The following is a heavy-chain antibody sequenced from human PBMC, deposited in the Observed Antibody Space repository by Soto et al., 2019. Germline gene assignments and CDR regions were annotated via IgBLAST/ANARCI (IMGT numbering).Heavy chain of an antibody. J-gene: IGHJ4*02. Sequence: QVQLVESGGGVVQPGRSLRLSCAASGFTFSSYGMEWVRQAPGKGLEWVAVISYDGSNKYYTDSVKGRFTISRDNSKNTLYLQMNSLRAEDTAVYYCAKDHLNRAVTAPFDYWGQGTLVTVSS. D-gene: IGHD2-21*02. CDR3: AKDHLNRAVTAPFDY. V-gene: IGHV3-30*18. CDR2: ISYDGSNK. CDR1: GFTFSSYG.